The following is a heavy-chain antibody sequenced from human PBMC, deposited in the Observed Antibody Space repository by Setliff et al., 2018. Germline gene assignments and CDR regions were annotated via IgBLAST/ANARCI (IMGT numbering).Heavy chain of an antibody. CDR1: GFTFSSHG. V-gene: IGHV3-23*01. CDR2: ITSDGGTT. CDR3: ARVVDMGWFDP. J-gene: IGHJ5*02. Sequence: GGSLRLSCAASGFTFSSHGMSWVRQAPAKGLEWVSTITSDGGTTWYADSVKGRFTISRDNAKNSLYLQMNSLRVEDTAVYYCARVVDMGWFDPWGQGTLVTVSS.